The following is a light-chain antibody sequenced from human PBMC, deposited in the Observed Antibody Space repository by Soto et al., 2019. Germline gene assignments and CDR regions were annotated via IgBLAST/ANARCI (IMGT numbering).Light chain of an antibody. CDR1: QGVSSRY. V-gene: IGKV3-20*01. CDR2: GAS. CDR3: QQYGRSPIA. Sequence: EIVLTQSPGTLSLSPGARATLSCRASQGVSSRYLARYQQKPGQAPRLRIYGASTRATGIPDRLSGSGSGMDFSLTISRRSPEDFAVDHCQQYGRSPIAFGPGNKVDIQ. J-gene: IGKJ3*01.